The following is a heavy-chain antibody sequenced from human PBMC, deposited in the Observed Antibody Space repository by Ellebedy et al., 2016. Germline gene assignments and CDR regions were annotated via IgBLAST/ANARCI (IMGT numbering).Heavy chain of an antibody. Sequence: GESLKISXAASGSTFSGYTMNWVRQAPGKGLEWVSSISSSGSNIYYADSVKGRFTISRDNAKNSLYLQMNSLRAEDTAVYSCARGVGGTSLNWFDPWGQGTLVTVSS. J-gene: IGHJ5*02. V-gene: IGHV3-21*01. D-gene: IGHD3-16*01. CDR1: GSTFSGYT. CDR3: ARGVGGTSLNWFDP. CDR2: ISSSGSNI.